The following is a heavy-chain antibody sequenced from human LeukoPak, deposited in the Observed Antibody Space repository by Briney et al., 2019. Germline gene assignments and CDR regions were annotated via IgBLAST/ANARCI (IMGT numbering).Heavy chain of an antibody. Sequence: SETLSLTCAVSGGSIRSSNWWGWVRQPPGKGLEWIGEIYHSGSTNYNPSLKSRVTISVDKSKNQFSLKLSSVTAADTAVYYCAFGRGSYYRYFDYWGQGTLVTVSS. CDR1: GGSIRSSNW. D-gene: IGHD3-10*01. J-gene: IGHJ4*02. CDR2: IYHSGST. V-gene: IGHV4-4*02. CDR3: AFGRGSYYRYFDY.